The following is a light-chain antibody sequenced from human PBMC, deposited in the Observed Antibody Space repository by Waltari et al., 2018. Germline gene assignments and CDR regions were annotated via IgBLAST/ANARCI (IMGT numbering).Light chain of an antibody. Sequence: EIVMTQSPATLSVSPGERVTLSCRASQSVRSNLAWYQQKPGQGPRLLIYAGSTRATGIPARFSGSRSGTDFTLTISSLQSEDFAIYYCHQSDDWPPYSFGQGTKLEIK. J-gene: IGKJ2*03. CDR1: QSVRSN. CDR3: HQSDDWPPYS. V-gene: IGKV3-15*01. CDR2: AGS.